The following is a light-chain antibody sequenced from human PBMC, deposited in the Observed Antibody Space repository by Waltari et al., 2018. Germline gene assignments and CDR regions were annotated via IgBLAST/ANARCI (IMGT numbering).Light chain of an antibody. CDR1: QGISSA. Sequence: DVQMTQSPSSVSASVGDRLTITCRASQGISSALAWYQQKPGKAPKLLIYAASALQTGVPSRFSGSGTGTDFTLTISSLQPEDFATYYCQQGDTVPPTFGQGTKVEIK. V-gene: IGKV1-12*01. J-gene: IGKJ1*01. CDR2: AAS. CDR3: QQGDTVPPT.